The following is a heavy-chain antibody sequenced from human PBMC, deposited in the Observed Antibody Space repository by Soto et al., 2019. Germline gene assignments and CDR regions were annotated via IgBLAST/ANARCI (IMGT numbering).Heavy chain of an antibody. CDR1: GGSISRSGYY. Sequence: QVRLQESGPGLVKPSQTLSLTCSVSGGSISRSGYYWSWIRHHPGKGLEWVGYVYYSGSTYYNPSLKTRISISVDTSNDQFSLTLGSVTAADTAVYYCARGYSTASSRYYFDYWGQGTLVTVSS. D-gene: IGHD6-13*01. CDR3: ARGYSTASSRYYFDY. V-gene: IGHV4-31*03. CDR2: VYYSGST. J-gene: IGHJ4*02.